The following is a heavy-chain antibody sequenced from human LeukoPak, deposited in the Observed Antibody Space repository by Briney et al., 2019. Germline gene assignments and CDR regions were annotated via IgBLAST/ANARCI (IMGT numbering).Heavy chain of an antibody. CDR3: ASARKKWELRTLDY. Sequence: KPSETLSLTCTVSGGSISSSSYYWGWIRQPPGKGLEWIGSIYYSGSTYYNPSLKSRVTISVDTSKNQFSLKLSSVTAADTAVYYCASARKKWELRTLDYWGQGTLVTVSS. CDR1: GGSISSSSYY. CDR2: IYYSGST. J-gene: IGHJ4*02. V-gene: IGHV4-39*01. D-gene: IGHD1-26*01.